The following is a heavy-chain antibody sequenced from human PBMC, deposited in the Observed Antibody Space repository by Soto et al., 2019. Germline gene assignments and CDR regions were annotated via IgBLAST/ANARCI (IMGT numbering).Heavy chain of an antibody. CDR2: IYATGTT. J-gene: IGHJ5*02. CDR1: GASISGFY. V-gene: IGHV4-4*07. Sequence: SETLALTCTVSGASISGFYWSWIRKSAGKGLEWIGRIYATGTTDYNPSLKSRVMMSVDTSKKQFSLKLRSVTAADTAVYYCVRDGTKTLRDWFDPWGQGISVTVSS. CDR3: VRDGTKTLRDWFDP. D-gene: IGHD1-1*01.